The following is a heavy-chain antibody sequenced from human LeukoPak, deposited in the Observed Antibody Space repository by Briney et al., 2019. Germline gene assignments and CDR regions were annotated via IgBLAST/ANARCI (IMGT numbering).Heavy chain of an antibody. CDR1: GYSFTNYW. CDR3: ARVSYDYIWGIIYYFDY. D-gene: IGHD3-16*01. J-gene: IGHJ4*02. CDR2: IYPGDSDT. V-gene: IGHV5-51*01. Sequence: GESLKISCKGSGYSFTNYWIGWVRQMPGKGLELMGIIYPGDSDTRYSPYFQGQVTISADKSISTASLQWSSLKASDTGMFYCARVSYDYIWGIIYYFDYWGQGTLVTVSS.